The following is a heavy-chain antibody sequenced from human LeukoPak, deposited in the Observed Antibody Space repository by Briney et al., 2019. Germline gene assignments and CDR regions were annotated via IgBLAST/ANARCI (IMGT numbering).Heavy chain of an antibody. CDR1: GYTFTSYY. V-gene: IGHV1-46*01. Sequence: GASVKVSCKASGYTFTSYYMHWVRQAPGQGLEWMGIINPSGGSTSYAQKFQGRVTMTRDTSTSTVYMELSSLRSEDTAVYYCARVATQGVKRLAAAGLHSRYRPDWFDPWGQGTLVTVSS. J-gene: IGHJ5*02. CDR2: INPSGGST. D-gene: IGHD6-13*01. CDR3: ARVATQGVKRLAAAGLHSRYRPDWFDP.